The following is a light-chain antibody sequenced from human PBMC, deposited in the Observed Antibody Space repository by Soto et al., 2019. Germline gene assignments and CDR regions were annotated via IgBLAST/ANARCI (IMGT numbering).Light chain of an antibody. CDR2: AAS. V-gene: IGKV1-39*01. CDR1: QSISSY. Sequence: DIQMTQSPSSLSASVGDRVTITCRASQSISSYLNWYQQKPGKAPKLLIYAASNLQSGVPSRFSGSGSGTDFTLTISSLQPEDFATYYCQQSYSTPPTFDQGAKVEIK. J-gene: IGKJ1*01. CDR3: QQSYSTPPT.